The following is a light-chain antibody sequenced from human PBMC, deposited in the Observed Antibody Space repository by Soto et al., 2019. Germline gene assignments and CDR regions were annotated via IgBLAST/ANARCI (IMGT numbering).Light chain of an antibody. J-gene: IGKJ2*01. CDR3: QQYNSFSYT. Sequence: DIQMTQSPSTLSASVGDRVTITCRASQSISSWLAWYQQKPGKAPKLLIYKASSLKNGVSSRFSGSGSGTEFTLTISSLQPDDFATYYCQQYNSFSYTFGQGTKLEIK. V-gene: IGKV1-5*03. CDR1: QSISSW. CDR2: KAS.